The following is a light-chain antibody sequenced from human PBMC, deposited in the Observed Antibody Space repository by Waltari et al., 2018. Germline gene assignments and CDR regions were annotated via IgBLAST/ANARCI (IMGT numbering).Light chain of an antibody. J-gene: IGLJ1*01. CDR3: SSYTDTSTRYV. Sequence: QSALTQPASVSGSPGQSITISCTGARSDVGGYDYVSWYQQHPGKAPKLMIFDVTKLLFGLSTRFSASKSVNTASLTISGLRAEDEADYYCSSYTDTSTRYVFGTGTKVTVL. V-gene: IGLV2-14*03. CDR2: DVT. CDR1: RSDVGGYDY.